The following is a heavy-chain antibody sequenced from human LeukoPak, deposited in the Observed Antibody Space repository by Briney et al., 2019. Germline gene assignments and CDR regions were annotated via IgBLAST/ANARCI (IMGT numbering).Heavy chain of an antibody. Sequence: TSETLSLTCAVYGGCFSGYYWSWIRQPPGKGLEWIGEINHSGSTNYNPSLKSRVTISVDTSKNQFSLKLSSVTAADTAVYYCARDGLRFLEWLTIPGYFDYWGQGTLVTVSS. CDR1: GGCFSGYY. D-gene: IGHD3-3*01. CDR2: INHSGST. V-gene: IGHV4-34*01. CDR3: ARDGLRFLEWLTIPGYFDY. J-gene: IGHJ4*02.